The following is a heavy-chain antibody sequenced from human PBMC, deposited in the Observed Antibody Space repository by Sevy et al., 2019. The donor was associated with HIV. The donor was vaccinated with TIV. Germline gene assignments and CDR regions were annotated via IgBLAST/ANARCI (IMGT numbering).Heavy chain of an antibody. CDR2: IYSNGSS. CDR3: VGEGGASRAWFGNWFGP. Sequence: SETLSLTCTVSGGSITSYSWSWIRQPAGKGLEWLGRIYSNGSSNYNPSLKSRVTMSVDTSKNQFSLKWTSVNAADTAVYFCVGEGGASRAWFGNWFGPWGQGTLVTVSS. J-gene: IGHJ5*02. D-gene: IGHD3-10*01. V-gene: IGHV4-4*07. CDR1: GGSITSYS.